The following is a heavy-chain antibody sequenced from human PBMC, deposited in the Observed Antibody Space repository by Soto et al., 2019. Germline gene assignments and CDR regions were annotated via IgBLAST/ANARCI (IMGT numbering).Heavy chain of an antibody. D-gene: IGHD3-22*01. V-gene: IGHV5-51*01. CDR2: IYPGDSDT. CDR1: GCSFTSYW. J-gene: IGHJ3*02. CDR3: ARPLRHYYDSSGSPDAFDI. Sequence: GESLKISCKGSGCSFTSYWIGWVRQMPGKGLEWMGIIYPGDSDTRYSPSFQGQVTISADKSISTAYLQWSSLKASDTAMYYCARPLRHYYDSSGSPDAFDIWAQGTMVTVSS.